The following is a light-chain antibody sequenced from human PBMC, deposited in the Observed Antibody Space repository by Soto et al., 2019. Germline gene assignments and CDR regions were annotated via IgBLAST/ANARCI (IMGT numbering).Light chain of an antibody. V-gene: IGLV2-14*01. Sequence: QSALTQPASVSVSPGQSITISCTGTSSDVGGYNYVSWYQQHPGKAPKLMIYEVSNRPSGVSNRFSGSKSGNTASLTISGLQAEDEADYYCSSYTSSSTRGVFGTGTKVTVL. CDR1: SSDVGGYNY. CDR3: SSYTSSSTRGV. CDR2: EVS. J-gene: IGLJ1*01.